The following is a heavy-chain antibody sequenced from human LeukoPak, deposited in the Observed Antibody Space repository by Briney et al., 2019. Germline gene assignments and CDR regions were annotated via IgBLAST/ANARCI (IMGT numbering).Heavy chain of an antibody. CDR1: GLTFSDYY. Sequence: GGSLRLSCAASGLTFSDYYMSWIRQAPGKGLEWVANIKQDGSEKHYVDSVKGRFTISRDNAKNSLYLQMSSLRADDTAVYYCARRYFDLWGRGTLVTVSS. CDR3: ARRYFDL. CDR2: IKQDGSEK. J-gene: IGHJ2*01. V-gene: IGHV3-7*03.